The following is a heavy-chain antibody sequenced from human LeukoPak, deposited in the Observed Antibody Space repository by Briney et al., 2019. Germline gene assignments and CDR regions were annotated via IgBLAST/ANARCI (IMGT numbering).Heavy chain of an antibody. CDR1: GYTLTELS. V-gene: IGHV1-24*01. CDR2: FDPEDGET. J-gene: IGHJ4*02. CDR3: ATDTSSYYYDSSGLWY. D-gene: IGHD3-22*01. Sequence: ASVKVSCKVSGYTLTELSMHWVRQAPGKGLEWMGGFDPEDGETIYAQKFQGRVTMTEDTSTDTAYMELSSLRSEDTAVYYCATDTSSYYYDSSGLWYWGQGTLVTVSS.